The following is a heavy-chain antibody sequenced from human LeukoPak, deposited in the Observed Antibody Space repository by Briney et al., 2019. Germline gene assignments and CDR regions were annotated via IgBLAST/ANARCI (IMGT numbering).Heavy chain of an antibody. J-gene: IGHJ4*02. CDR2: INHSGST. D-gene: IGHD3-22*01. CDR1: CGFFRGYY. CDR3: ARVYYDSSGYYDY. Sequence: PSETLSLTCAVYCGFFRGYYWSWIRQPPGQGLEWIGEINHSGSTNYNPSLKSRVTISVDTSKNQFSLKLSSVTAADTAVYYCARVYYDSSGYYDYWGQGTLVTVSS. V-gene: IGHV4-34*01.